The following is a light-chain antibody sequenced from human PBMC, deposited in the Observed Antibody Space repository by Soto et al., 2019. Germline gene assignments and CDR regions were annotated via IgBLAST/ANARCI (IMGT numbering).Light chain of an antibody. J-gene: IGLJ3*02. CDR2: KND. Sequence: QSVLTQPPSASGTPGQRVTISCSGSSSNIGTNSVYWYQQLPGTAPKVVIYKNDQRPSGVPDRFSGSKSGTSASLAISGLRSDDEADSYCAAWDDSLSAWVFGGGTKLTVL. V-gene: IGLV1-47*01. CDR3: AAWDDSLSAWV. CDR1: SSNIGTNS.